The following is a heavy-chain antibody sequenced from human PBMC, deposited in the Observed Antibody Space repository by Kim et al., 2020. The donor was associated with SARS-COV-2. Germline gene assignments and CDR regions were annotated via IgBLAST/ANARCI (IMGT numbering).Heavy chain of an antibody. CDR2: IWYDGSNK. CDR1: GFTFSSYG. CDR3: ARGAQQLVPYYYYYYGM. Sequence: GGSLRLSCAASGFTFSSYGMHWVRQTPGKGLEWVAVIWYDGSNKYYADSVKGRFTISRDNSKNTLYLQMNSLRAEDTAVYYCARGAQQLVPYYYYYYGM. V-gene: IGHV3-33*01. J-gene: IGHJ6*01. D-gene: IGHD6-13*01.